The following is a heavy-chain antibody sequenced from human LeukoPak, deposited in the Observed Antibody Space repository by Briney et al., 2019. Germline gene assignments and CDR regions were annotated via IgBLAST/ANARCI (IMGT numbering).Heavy chain of an antibody. Sequence: GESLKISCKASGYSFTKYWIGWVRQMPGKGLEWMAIIYPGDSDTRYSASFQGQVTISADKSITTAYLQWSSLKASDTAMYYCARCYSGYVLDYFDYWGQGTLVTVSS. V-gene: IGHV5-51*01. CDR1: GYSFTKYW. CDR2: IYPGDSDT. J-gene: IGHJ4*02. CDR3: ARCYSGYVLDYFDY. D-gene: IGHD5-12*01.